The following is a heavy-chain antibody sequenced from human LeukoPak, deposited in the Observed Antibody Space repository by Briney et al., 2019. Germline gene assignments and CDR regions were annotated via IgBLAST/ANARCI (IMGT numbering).Heavy chain of an antibody. CDR2: IKEDGSEK. CDR1: GFTFNRIW. CDR3: AMGTLADV. Sequence: GGSLRLSCAASGFTFNRIWMTWVRQAPGKGLEWVANIKEDGSEKRYGGSVKGRFTISRDNAKDSVYLQMNSLRAEDTALYYCAMGTLADVWGPGTLVTVSS. D-gene: IGHD1-1*01. V-gene: IGHV3-7*05. J-gene: IGHJ4*02.